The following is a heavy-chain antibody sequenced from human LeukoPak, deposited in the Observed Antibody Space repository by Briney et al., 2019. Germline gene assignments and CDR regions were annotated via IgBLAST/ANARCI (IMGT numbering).Heavy chain of an antibody. Sequence: GRSLRLSCAASGFTFSSYAMHWVRQAPGKGLEWVAVISYDGSNKYYADSVKGRFTISRDNSKNTLYLQMNSLRAEDTAVYYCASLDRDSGSYPLYYYYMDVWGKGTTVTVSS. CDR1: GFTFSSYA. D-gene: IGHD1-26*01. CDR2: ISYDGSNK. CDR3: ASLDRDSGSYPLYYYYMDV. J-gene: IGHJ6*03. V-gene: IGHV3-30*04.